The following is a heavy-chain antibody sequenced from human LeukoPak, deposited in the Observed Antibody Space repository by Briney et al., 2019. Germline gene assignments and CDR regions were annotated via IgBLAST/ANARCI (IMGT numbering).Heavy chain of an antibody. V-gene: IGHV4-4*07. CDR1: GGSISSYY. J-gene: IGHJ5*02. CDR3: ASTQQLAGWFDP. D-gene: IGHD6-13*01. Sequence: SETLSLTCTVSGGSISSYYWSWIRQPAGEGLEWIGRIYTSGSTNYNPSLKSRVTMSVDTSKNQFSLKLSSVTAADTAVYYCASTQQLAGWFDPWGQGTLVTVSS. CDR2: IYTSGST.